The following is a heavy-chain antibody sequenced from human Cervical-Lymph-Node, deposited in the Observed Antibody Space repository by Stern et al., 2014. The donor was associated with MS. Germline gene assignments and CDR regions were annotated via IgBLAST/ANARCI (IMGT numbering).Heavy chain of an antibody. J-gene: IGHJ4*02. D-gene: IGHD6-19*01. CDR2: INGDGSST. CDR1: GFTFSSYW. V-gene: IGHV3-74*02. Sequence: EDPLVESGGGLVQPGGSLRLSWAASGFTFSSYWMHWVRQAPGKGLVWVSGINGDGSSTDNADSLKGRFTTFRDNAKNTLYLQMNSLRVDDTAVYYCARGQWLIRDWGQGTLVTVSS. CDR3: ARGQWLIRD.